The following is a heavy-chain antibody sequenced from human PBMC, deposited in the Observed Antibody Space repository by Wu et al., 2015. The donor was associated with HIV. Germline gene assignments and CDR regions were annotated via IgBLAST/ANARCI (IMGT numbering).Heavy chain of an antibody. CDR2: INPXSGAT. CDR3: DERPTTLQFFGVAVDQPNPFAP. D-gene: IGHD3-3*01. J-gene: IGHJ5*02. V-gene: IGHV1-2*02. CDR1: GYSFTAYY. Sequence: QVQLVQSGAEMKKPGAPVKVSCKASGYSFTAYYIHWVRHVPGQGLEWMGWINPXSGATKYAQNFEGRVSMTRDTSISTVYMDLPKLRSDDTALYYCDERPTTLQFFGVAVDQPNPFAPWGQGTLVTVSS.